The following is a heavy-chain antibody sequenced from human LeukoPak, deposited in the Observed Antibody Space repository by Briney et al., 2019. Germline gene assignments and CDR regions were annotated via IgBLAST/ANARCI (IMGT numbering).Heavy chain of an antibody. CDR3: AKPDYDILTGYYGH. CDR2: ITGSGGST. J-gene: IGHJ4*02. V-gene: IGHV3-23*01. CDR1: GFTFSSCA. D-gene: IGHD3-9*01. Sequence: GGSLRLSCAASGFTFSSCAMSWVRQARAKGLEWVSAITGSGGSTYYADSVKGRFTISRDNSKNTLYLQMNSLRAEDSAVYYCAKPDYDILTGYYGHWGQGTLVTVSS.